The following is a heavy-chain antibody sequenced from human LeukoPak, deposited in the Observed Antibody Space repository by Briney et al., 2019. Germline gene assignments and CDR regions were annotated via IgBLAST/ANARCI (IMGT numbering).Heavy chain of an antibody. J-gene: IGHJ4*02. D-gene: IGHD5-18*01. V-gene: IGHV3-15*01. CDR2: IRSETDGGTT. CDR3: AHRDTAMVRVDY. Sequence: GGSLRLSCAASGFTFRDAGMSWVRQAPGKGLEWVGRIRSETDGGTTDYAAPVKGRFTISRDDSKSTVYLQMSSLKTEDTAVYFCAHRDTAMVRVDYWGLGTLVTVSS. CDR1: GFTFRDAG.